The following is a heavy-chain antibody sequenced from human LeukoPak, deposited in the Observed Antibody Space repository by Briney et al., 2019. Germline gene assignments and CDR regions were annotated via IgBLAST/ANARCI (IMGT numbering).Heavy chain of an antibody. J-gene: IGHJ4*02. CDR3: ARLEYVWGSYRYTGYSDY. Sequence: SETLSLTCTVSGGSINNYYWSWIRQPPGKGLEWIGHISYSGSTNYNPSLKSRVTIPVDTSKNQFSLKPSSVTAADTAVYYCARLEYVWGSYRYTGYSDYWGQGTLVTVSS. V-gene: IGHV4-59*01. CDR1: GGSINNYY. CDR2: ISYSGST. D-gene: IGHD3-16*02.